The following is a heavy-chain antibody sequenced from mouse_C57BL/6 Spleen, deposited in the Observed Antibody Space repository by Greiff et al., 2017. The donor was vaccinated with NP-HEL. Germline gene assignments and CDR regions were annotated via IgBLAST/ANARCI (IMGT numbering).Heavy chain of an antibody. CDR2: IDPSDSYT. CDR3: ARTYYYGSSYTFDY. D-gene: IGHD1-1*01. V-gene: IGHV1-50*01. Sequence: VQLQQPGAELVKPGASVKLSCKASGYTFTSYWMQWVKQRPGQGLEWIGEIDPSDSYTNYNQKFKGKATLTVDTSSSTAYMQLSSLTSEDSAVYYCARTYYYGSSYTFDYWGQGTTLTVSS. CDR1: GYTFTSYW. J-gene: IGHJ2*01.